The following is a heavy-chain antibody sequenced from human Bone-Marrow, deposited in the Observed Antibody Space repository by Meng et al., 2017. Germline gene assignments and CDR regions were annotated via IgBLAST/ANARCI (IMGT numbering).Heavy chain of an antibody. Sequence: SETLSLTCAVYGGSFSGYYWSWIRQPPGKGLEWIGEINHSGSTNYNPSLKSRVTISLDTSKNQISLRLTSMTAADTAVYFCTRGRGGVVAVTSFDYWGQGILVTVSS. CDR1: GGSFSGYY. V-gene: IGHV4-34*01. J-gene: IGHJ4*02. D-gene: IGHD2-15*01. CDR2: INHSGST. CDR3: TRGRGGVVAVTSFDY.